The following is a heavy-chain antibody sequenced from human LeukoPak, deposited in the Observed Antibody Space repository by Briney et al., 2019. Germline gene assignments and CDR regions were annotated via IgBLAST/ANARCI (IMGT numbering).Heavy chain of an antibody. Sequence: GGSLRLSCAASGFTFNTYIMNWVRQAPGKGLEWVSSISTSSSYIYYADSVKGRFTISRDNAKNSLYLQMDSLRAEDTAVYYCARADSSGYYLVGGFDIWGQGTIVTVSS. J-gene: IGHJ3*02. CDR1: GFTFNTYI. V-gene: IGHV3-21*01. D-gene: IGHD3-22*01. CDR2: ISTSSSYI. CDR3: ARADSSGYYLVGGFDI.